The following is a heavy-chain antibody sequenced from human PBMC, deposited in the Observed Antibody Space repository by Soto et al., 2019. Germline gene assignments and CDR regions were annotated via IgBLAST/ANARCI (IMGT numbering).Heavy chain of an antibody. V-gene: IGHV2-5*02. CDR1: GFSLTTSGVG. D-gene: IGHD3-3*01. J-gene: IGHJ4*02. CDR3: AHRVLRTVFGLVTTTAIYFDF. Sequence: QITLNESEPMQVKPRQTLTLTCTFSGFSLTTSGVGVGWIRQSPGKAPEWLALIYWDDDKRYSPSLKCRLTITKDTSKNQVVLTMADLAPADTGTYYCAHRVLRTVFGLVTTTAIYFDFWGQGTPVAVSS. CDR2: IYWDDDK.